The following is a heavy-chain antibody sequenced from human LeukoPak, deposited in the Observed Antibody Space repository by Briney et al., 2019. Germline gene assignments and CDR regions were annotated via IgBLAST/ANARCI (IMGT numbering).Heavy chain of an antibody. Sequence: GGSLRLSCAASGFTFSSYWMHWVRQALGKGLVWVSRINSDGSSTSYADSVKGRFTISRDNAKNTLYLQMNSLRAEDTAVYYCARGAPPYSSGWYFFYYYYGMDVWGQGTTVTVSS. CDR2: INSDGSST. J-gene: IGHJ6*02. D-gene: IGHD6-19*01. CDR1: GFTFSSYW. V-gene: IGHV3-74*01. CDR3: ARGAPPYSSGWYFFYYYYGMDV.